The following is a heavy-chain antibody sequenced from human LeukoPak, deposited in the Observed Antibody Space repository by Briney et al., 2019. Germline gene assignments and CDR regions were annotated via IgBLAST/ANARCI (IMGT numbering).Heavy chain of an antibody. CDR1: GYTFTSHD. CDR2: MNPNSGNT. Sequence: GASVKVSCKASGYTFTSHDINWVRQAAGQGLEWMGWMNPNSGNTGYAQKFQGRVTMTRNTSISTAYMELSSLRSEDTGVYFCARLIRTVTAPTWGQGTLVTVSS. V-gene: IGHV1-8*01. J-gene: IGHJ5*02. D-gene: IGHD2-21*02. CDR3: ARLIRTVTAPT.